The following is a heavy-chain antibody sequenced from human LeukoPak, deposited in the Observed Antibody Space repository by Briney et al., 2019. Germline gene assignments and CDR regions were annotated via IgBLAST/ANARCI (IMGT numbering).Heavy chain of an antibody. D-gene: IGHD2-21*02. CDR2: INTDESST. Sequence: GGSLRLSCAASGFTFSGYWMHWVRQAAGNGLVWVSRINTDESSTDYADSVRGRFTISRDNAKNTLYLQMNSLRAEDTAVYYCARAASSTRVTYMDVWGKGTTVTVSS. V-gene: IGHV3-74*01. CDR1: GFTFSGYW. CDR3: ARAASSTRVTYMDV. J-gene: IGHJ6*03.